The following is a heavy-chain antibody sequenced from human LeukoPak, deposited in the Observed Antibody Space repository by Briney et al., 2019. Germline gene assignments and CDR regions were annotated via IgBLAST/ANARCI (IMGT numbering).Heavy chain of an antibody. D-gene: IGHD3-3*01. CDR2: IYPGDSDT. Sequence: GESLKISCKGSGYSFTSYWIGWVRQMPGKGLEWMGIIYPGDSDTRYSPSFQGQVTISADKSISTAYLQWSSLKASDTAMYYCARSPYYDFWSGYGWFDPWGQGTLVTVSS. J-gene: IGHJ5*02. CDR3: ARSPYYDFWSGYGWFDP. V-gene: IGHV5-51*01. CDR1: GYSFTSYW.